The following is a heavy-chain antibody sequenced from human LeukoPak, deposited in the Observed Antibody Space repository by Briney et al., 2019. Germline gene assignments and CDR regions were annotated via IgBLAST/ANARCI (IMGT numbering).Heavy chain of an antibody. CDR2: MYTGGAT. CDR1: GFTVSGDY. J-gene: IGHJ5*02. D-gene: IGHD3-3*01. CDR3: ARHDWFDP. V-gene: IGHV3-53*01. Sequence: GGSQRLSCAVSGFTVSGDYMNWVRQAPGKGLEWVSVMYTGGATYYADSVKGRFTISRDNSKNTLYLQMNSLRVEDTAVYYCARHDWFDPWGHGTLVTVSS.